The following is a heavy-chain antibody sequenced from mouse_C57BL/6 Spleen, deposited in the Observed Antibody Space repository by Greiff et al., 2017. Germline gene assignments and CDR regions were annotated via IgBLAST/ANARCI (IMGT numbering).Heavy chain of an antibody. CDR1: GYAFSSYW. CDR2: IYPGDGDT. V-gene: IGHV1-80*01. CDR3: ARMLLSHFDY. Sequence: QVQLQQSGAELVKPGASVKISCKASGYAFSSYWMNWVKQRPGKGLEWIGQIYPGDGDTNYNGKFKGKATLTADNSSITAYMQLSSLTSEDSAVYFCARMLLSHFDYWGQGTTLTVSS. D-gene: IGHD1-1*01. J-gene: IGHJ2*01.